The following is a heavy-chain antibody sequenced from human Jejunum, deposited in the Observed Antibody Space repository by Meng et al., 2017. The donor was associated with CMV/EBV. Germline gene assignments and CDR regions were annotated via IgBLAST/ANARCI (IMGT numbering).Heavy chain of an antibody. V-gene: IGHV4-39*07. CDR3: ARDMGQQLVPVSFDY. CDR2: IFHSGNT. Sequence: GGSISNSDYYWGWIRQPAGKGLEWLGRIFHSGNTYHNPSIRSRVTISVDTSKNQFSLRLTSVTAADTAVYYCARDMGQQLVPVSFDYWGQGTLVTVSS. CDR1: GGSISNSDYY. D-gene: IGHD6-13*01. J-gene: IGHJ4*02.